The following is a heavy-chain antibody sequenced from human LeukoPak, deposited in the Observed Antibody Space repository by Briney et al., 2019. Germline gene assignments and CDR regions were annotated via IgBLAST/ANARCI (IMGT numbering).Heavy chain of an antibody. D-gene: IGHD6-19*01. V-gene: IGHV1-69*04. CDR2: IIPILGIA. CDR1: GGTFSSYA. Sequence: ASVKVSCKASGGTFSSYAISWVRQAPGQGLEWMGRIIPILGIANYAQKFQGRVTITADKSTSTAYMELSSLSSEDTAVYYCARGIAVAGTDYYGMDVWGQGTTVTVSS. J-gene: IGHJ6*02. CDR3: ARGIAVAGTDYYGMDV.